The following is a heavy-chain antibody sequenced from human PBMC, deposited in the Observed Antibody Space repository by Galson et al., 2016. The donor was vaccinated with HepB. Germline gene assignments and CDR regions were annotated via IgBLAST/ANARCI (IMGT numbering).Heavy chain of an antibody. J-gene: IGHJ5*01. CDR2: ISSSSSYL. CDR1: GLSFHTYS. D-gene: IGHD3-16*01. CDR3: AYVPCAGWFDF. V-gene: IGHV3-21*01. Sequence: SLRLSCAASGLSFHTYSMNWVRQAPGKGLEWVSSISSSSSYLFYADSVKGRFSISRDNGANSLFLQMNSLRVEDTAVYFCAYVPCAGWFDFWGQGSLVTVAS.